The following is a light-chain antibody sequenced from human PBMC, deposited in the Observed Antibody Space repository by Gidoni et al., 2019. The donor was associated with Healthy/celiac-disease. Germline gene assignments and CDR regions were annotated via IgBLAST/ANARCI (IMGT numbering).Light chain of an antibody. CDR1: QSVLYSSNNKNY. V-gene: IGKV4-1*01. CDR3: QQYYTTPLT. Sequence: IVLTQSPDSLAVSLCESATINCKSSQSVLYSSNNKNYLAWYQQKPGQPPKLLIYWASTRESGVPDRFSGSGSGTDFTLTISSLQAEDVAVYYCQQYYTTPLTFGPGTRVDIK. CDR2: WAS. J-gene: IGKJ3*01.